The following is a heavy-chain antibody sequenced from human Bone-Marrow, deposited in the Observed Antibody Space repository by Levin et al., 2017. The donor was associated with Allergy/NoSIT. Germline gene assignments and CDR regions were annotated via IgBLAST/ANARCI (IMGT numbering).Heavy chain of an antibody. CDR2: IVPVLGIP. CDR3: AKSGARGKSFDS. Sequence: SVKVSCKTSGDTVSNYAINWVRQARGQGLEWMGRIVPVLGIPNYAQKLQGRLTITADTSTNTAYMELGSLKSEDTAVYYCAKSGARGKSFDSWGQGTLVTVSA. D-gene: IGHD3-9*01. CDR1: GDTVSNYA. V-gene: IGHV1-69*04. J-gene: IGHJ4*02.